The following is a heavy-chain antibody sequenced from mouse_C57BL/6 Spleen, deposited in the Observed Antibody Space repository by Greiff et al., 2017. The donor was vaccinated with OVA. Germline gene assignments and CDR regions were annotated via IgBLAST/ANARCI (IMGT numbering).Heavy chain of an antibody. CDR1: GYTFTSYW. V-gene: IGHV1-53*01. CDR3: ARSRVYYGSSPYYFDY. Sequence: VQLQQPGTELVKPGASVKLSCKASGYTFTSYWMHWVKQRPGQGLEWIGNINPSNGGTNYNEKFKSKATLTVDKSSSTAYMQLSSLTSEDSAVYYCARSRVYYGSSPYYFDYWGQGTTLTVSS. D-gene: IGHD1-1*01. CDR2: INPSNGGT. J-gene: IGHJ2*01.